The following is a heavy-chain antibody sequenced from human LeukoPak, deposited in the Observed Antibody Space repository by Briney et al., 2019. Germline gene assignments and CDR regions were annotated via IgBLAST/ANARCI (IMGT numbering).Heavy chain of an antibody. Sequence: GGSLRLSCAASGFTFSSYAMSWVRQAPGKGLEWVSSIRSSGGSTYYADSVKGRFTISRDNSKNTLYLQMNSLRAEDTAVYYCARDTFYSNGYYGMDVWGQGTTVTVSS. CDR1: GFTFSSYA. CDR3: ARDTFYSNGYYGMDV. D-gene: IGHD4-11*01. CDR2: IRSSGGST. V-gene: IGHV3-23*01. J-gene: IGHJ6*02.